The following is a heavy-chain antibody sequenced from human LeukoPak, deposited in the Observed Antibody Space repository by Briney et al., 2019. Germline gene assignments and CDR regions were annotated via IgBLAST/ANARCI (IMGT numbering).Heavy chain of an antibody. Sequence: SETLSLTCTVSGGSMSSYYWSWIRQSPGKGLEWIGYIQFSGNTNYNPSLKSRVTISEETSKNQFSLKLSSVTAADTAVYYCARGDGNWFDPWGQGALVTVSP. CDR1: GGSMSSYY. J-gene: IGHJ5*02. CDR3: ARGDGNWFDP. CDR2: IQFSGNT. V-gene: IGHV4-59*01.